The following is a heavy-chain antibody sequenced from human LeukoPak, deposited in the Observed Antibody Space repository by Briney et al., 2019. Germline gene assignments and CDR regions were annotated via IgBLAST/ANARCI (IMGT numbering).Heavy chain of an antibody. V-gene: IGHV3-48*01. CDR3: ALIAVAGSSYFAY. CDR1: GFTFSSYS. Sequence: GGSLRLSCAASGFTFSSYSMNWVRQAPGKGLEWVSYISSSSSTIYYADSVKGRFTISRDNAKNSRYLQMNRRRAEDTTVYYCALIAVAGSSYFAYWAQGTLVTVSS. J-gene: IGHJ4*02. CDR2: ISSSSSTI. D-gene: IGHD6-19*01.